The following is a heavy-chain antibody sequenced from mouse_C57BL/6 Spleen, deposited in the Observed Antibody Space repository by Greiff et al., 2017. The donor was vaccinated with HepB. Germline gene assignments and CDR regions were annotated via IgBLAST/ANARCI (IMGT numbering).Heavy chain of an antibody. CDR1: GFTFSSYA. V-gene: IGHV5-4*03. J-gene: IGHJ3*01. CDR3: ARGTTTVVSPFAY. CDR2: ISDGGSYT. D-gene: IGHD1-1*01. Sequence: EVKLVESGGGLVKPGGSLKLSCAASGFTFSSYAMSWVRQTPEKRLEWVATISDGGSYTYYADNVKGRFTISRDNAKNNLYLQMSHLKSEDTAMYYCARGTTTVVSPFAYWGQGTLVTVSA.